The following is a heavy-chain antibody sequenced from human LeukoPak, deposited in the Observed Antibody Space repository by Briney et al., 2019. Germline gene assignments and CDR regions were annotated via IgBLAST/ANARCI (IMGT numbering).Heavy chain of an antibody. CDR2: INHNSGGI. D-gene: IGHD3-10*01. Sequence: ASVKVSCRTSGSTITDYFVHWVRQAPGPGLEWMGWINHNSGGINYAQKFQGRVYMTRDTSISTAHMELSRLTSDDTAVYFCSRKIGGPGVPFDYWGQGTLVTVCS. CDR3: SRKIGGPGVPFDY. J-gene: IGHJ4*02. V-gene: IGHV1-2*02. CDR1: GSTITDYF.